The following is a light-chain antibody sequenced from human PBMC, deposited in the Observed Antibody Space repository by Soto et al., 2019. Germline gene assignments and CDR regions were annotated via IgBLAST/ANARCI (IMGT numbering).Light chain of an antibody. V-gene: IGLV1-40*01. CDR2: GNS. CDR1: SSNIGAGYD. CDR3: QSYDRRLSGSLI. J-gene: IGLJ2*01. Sequence: QSVLTQQPSVSGAPGQRVTISCTGSSSNIGAGYDVHWYQQLPGTAPKLLIYGNSNRPSGVPDRFSGSKSGTSASLAITGLQAEDEAEYYCQSYDRRLSGSLIFGGGTKLTVL.